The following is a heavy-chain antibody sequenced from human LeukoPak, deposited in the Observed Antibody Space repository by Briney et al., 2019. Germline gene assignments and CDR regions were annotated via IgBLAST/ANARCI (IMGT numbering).Heavy chain of an antibody. CDR3: ARERITMVRGVRNNWFDP. CDR1: GGTFSSYA. V-gene: IGHV1-69*05. D-gene: IGHD3-10*01. J-gene: IGHJ5*02. Sequence: ASVKVSCKASGGTFSSYAISWVRQAPGKGLEWMGGIIPIFGTANYAQKFQGRVTITTDESTSTAYMELSSLRSEDTAVYYCARERITMVRGVRNNWFDPWGQGTLVTVSS. CDR2: IIPIFGTA.